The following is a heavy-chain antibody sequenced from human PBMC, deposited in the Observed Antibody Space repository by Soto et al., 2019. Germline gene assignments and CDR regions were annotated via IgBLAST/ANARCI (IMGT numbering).Heavy chain of an antibody. CDR1: GYTFISYG. D-gene: IGHD5-12*01. CDR3: ARDQTKWLTDAFDI. V-gene: IGHV1-18*01. Sequence: HVQLVQSGAEVNKPGASLKVSCKASGYTFISYGVSWVRQAPGQGLEWLGWISPYNGNTNYAQKFQGRSTMTTDTSTSTVYMDLRSLRTDDTAVYYCARDQTKWLTDAFDIWGQGTMVVVSS. J-gene: IGHJ3*02. CDR2: ISPYNGNT.